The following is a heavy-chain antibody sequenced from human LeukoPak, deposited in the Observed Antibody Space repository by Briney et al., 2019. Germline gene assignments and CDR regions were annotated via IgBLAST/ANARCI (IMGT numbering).Heavy chain of an antibody. D-gene: IGHD6-19*01. CDR1: GFTFSSYG. J-gene: IGHJ4*02. CDR2: IWYDGSNK. CDR3: AKGGSGWSYYFDF. V-gene: IGHV3-33*06. Sequence: PGRSLRLSCAASGFTFSSYGMHWVRQAPGKGLDWEAVIWYDGSNKYYADSVKGRSIISRDNSKNTLYLQMNSLSTEDTALYYCAKGGSGWSYYFDFWGQGTLVTVSS.